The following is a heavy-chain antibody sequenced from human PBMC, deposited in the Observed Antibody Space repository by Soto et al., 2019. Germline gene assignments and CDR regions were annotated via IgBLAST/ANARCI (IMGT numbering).Heavy chain of an antibody. CDR1: GGTFSSYA. Sequence: ASVKVSCKASGGTFSSYAISWVRRAPGQGLEWMGGIIPIFGTANYAQKFQGRVTITADESTSTAYMELSSLRSEDTAVYYCAREYLRRYCGGDCYPHYYFDYWGQGTLVTVSS. D-gene: IGHD2-21*02. CDR3: AREYLRRYCGGDCYPHYYFDY. J-gene: IGHJ4*02. V-gene: IGHV1-69*13. CDR2: IIPIFGTA.